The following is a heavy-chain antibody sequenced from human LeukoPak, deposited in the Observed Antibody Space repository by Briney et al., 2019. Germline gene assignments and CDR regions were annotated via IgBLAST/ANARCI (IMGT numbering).Heavy chain of an antibody. J-gene: IGHJ5*02. CDR2: IIPIFGIA. CDR1: GGTFSSYA. V-gene: IGHV1-69*04. Sequence: SVKVSCKASGGTFSSYAISWVRQAPGQGLEWMGRIIPIFGIANYAQKFQGRVTITADKSTSTAYMELSSLRSEDTAVYYCAGAYYYDSSEGSNWFDPWGQGTLVTVSS. D-gene: IGHD3-22*01. CDR3: AGAYYYDSSEGSNWFDP.